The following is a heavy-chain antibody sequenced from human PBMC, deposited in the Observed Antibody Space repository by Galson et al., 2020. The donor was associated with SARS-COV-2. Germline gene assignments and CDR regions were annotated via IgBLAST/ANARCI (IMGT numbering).Heavy chain of an antibody. J-gene: IGHJ4*02. CDR2: IYWNDDK. D-gene: IGHD3-3*01. CDR1: GFSLTTSGVG. CDR3: AHSAPSSLTIFGVVIVKDYFDY. Sequence: ESGPTLVKPTQTLTLTCTFSGFSLTTSGVGVGWIRQPPGKALEWLALIYWNDDKRYSPSLKSRLTITKDTSKNRVVLTMTNMDPVDTATYFCAHSAPSSLTIFGVVIVKDYFDYWGQGTLVTVSS. V-gene: IGHV2-5*01.